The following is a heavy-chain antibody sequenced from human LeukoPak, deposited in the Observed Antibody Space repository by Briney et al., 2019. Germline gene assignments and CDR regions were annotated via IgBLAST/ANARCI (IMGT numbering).Heavy chain of an antibody. CDR2: LYSDRNT. D-gene: IGHD3-16*01. Sequence: GGSLRLSCAASGFTVITNDMTWVRQAPGKGLEWVSVLYSDRNTKYADSVQGRFTISRDNSKNTLYLEMNSLSPDDTAAYYCARGVETLAANTLAYWGQGTLVTVSS. V-gene: IGHV3-53*01. CDR3: ARGVETLAANTLAY. J-gene: IGHJ4*02. CDR1: GFTVITND.